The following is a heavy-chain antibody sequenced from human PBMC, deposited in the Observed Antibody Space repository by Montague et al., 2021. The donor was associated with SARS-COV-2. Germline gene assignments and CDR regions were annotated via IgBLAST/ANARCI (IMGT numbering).Heavy chain of an antibody. D-gene: IGHD4-11*01. CDR1: GFTLSDYY. CDR2: SRNGANGYRT. V-gene: IGHV3-72*01. J-gene: IGHJ6*02. CDR3: ARELYSNNARGGFYYYYYGMDV. Sequence: SLRLSCAASGFTLSDYYVGWVRQAPGKGLEWIGRSRNGANGYRTEYAASVAGRFAISRDDSQTSLFLQLSSLQLDDTAVYYCARELYSNNARGGFYYYYYGMDVWGRGTTVTVSS.